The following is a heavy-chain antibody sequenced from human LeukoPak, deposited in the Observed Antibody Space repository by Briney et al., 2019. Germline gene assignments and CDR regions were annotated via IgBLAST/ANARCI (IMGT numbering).Heavy chain of an antibody. J-gene: IGHJ4*02. V-gene: IGHV3-30-3*01. CDR3: ARGDFYDSRGYLGGVDY. CDR2: ISYDGSNK. D-gene: IGHD3-22*01. Sequence: GGSLRLSCAASGITLSSYDMHWVRQAPGKALEWVAVISYDGSNKDYADSVKGRFTISRDNSKNTLDLQMNSLRAEDTAVYYCARGDFYDSRGYLGGVDYWGQGTLVTVSS. CDR1: GITLSSYD.